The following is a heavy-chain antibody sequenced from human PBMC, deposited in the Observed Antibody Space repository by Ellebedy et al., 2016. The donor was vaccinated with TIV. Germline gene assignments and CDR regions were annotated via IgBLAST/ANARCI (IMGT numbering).Heavy chain of an antibody. CDR2: IRGSGSST. Sequence: GGSLRLSCAASGFTFSSYAMSWVRQAPGKGLEWVSAIRGSGSSTYYADSVKGRFTISRDNSKNTLYLQMNSLRAEETALYYCAKGTTVTPRYSGYYYFAMDVWGQGTTVTVSS. D-gene: IGHD4-17*01. J-gene: IGHJ6*02. V-gene: IGHV3-23*01. CDR3: AKGTTVTPRYSGYYYFAMDV. CDR1: GFTFSSYA.